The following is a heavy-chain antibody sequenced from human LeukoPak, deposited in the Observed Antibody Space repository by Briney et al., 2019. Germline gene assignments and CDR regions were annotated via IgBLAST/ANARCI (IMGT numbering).Heavy chain of an antibody. CDR2: IIPIFGIA. CDR1: GGTFSSYA. J-gene: IGHJ4*02. V-gene: IGHV1-69*04. Sequence: ASVKVSCKASGGTFSSYAISWVRQAPGQGLEWMGRIIPIFGIANYAQKFQGRVTITAVKSTSTAYMELSSLRSEDTAVYYCASGYYDSSGYSDYWGQGTLVTVSS. D-gene: IGHD3-22*01. CDR3: ASGYYDSSGYSDY.